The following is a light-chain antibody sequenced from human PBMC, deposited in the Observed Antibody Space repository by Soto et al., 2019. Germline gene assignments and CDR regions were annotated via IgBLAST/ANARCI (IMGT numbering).Light chain of an antibody. CDR1: QSISTW. CDR3: QIYEGHCEA. J-gene: IGKJ4*01. V-gene: IGKV1-5*03. Sequence: VDLGGNSTIRASQSISTWLAWYQQKPGEAPKLLMYKASTLKSGVPSRFSGSGSGTQMTVYEISLQPQHFCTNALQIYEGHCEAFGGGTKVDIK. CDR2: KAS.